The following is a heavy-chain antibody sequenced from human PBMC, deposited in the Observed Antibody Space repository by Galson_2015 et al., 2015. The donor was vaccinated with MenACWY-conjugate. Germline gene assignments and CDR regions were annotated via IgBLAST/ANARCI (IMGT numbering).Heavy chain of an antibody. D-gene: IGHD6-19*01. CDR1: GFSLSTSGVG. CDR3: AHSELSYSSGWRPSLNYFDY. J-gene: IGHJ4*02. V-gene: IGHV2-5*02. Sequence: PALVKPTQTLALPCTFSGFSLSTSGVGVGWIRQPPGKALEWLALIYWDDDKRYSPSLKSRLTITKDTSKNQVVLTMTNMDPVDTATYYCAHSELSYSSGWRPSLNYFDYSGQGTLVTVSS. CDR2: IYWDDDK.